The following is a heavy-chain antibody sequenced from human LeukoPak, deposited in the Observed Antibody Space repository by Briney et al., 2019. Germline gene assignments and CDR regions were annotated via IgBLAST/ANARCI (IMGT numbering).Heavy chain of an antibody. D-gene: IGHD6-13*01. V-gene: IGHV5-51*01. CDR3: AIGRGGQQLGDY. CDR2: IYPDDSDT. Sequence: GESLKISCKHSEYSFPNYCIGWVRQMPGKGLEWMGIIYPDDSDTRYSPSFQGQVTISADRSLSTAYLQWSSLKASDTAMYYYAIGRGGQQLGDYWGQGTLVTVSS. CDR1: EYSFPNYC. J-gene: IGHJ4*02.